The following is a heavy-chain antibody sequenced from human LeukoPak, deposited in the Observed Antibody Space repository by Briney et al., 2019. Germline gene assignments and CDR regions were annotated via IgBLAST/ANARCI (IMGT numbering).Heavy chain of an antibody. CDR2: ITPSDGST. CDR1: GFTFSSFA. J-gene: IGHJ6*02. V-gene: IGHV3-23*01. D-gene: IGHD4-17*01. CDR3: AKAQTMTMVTTVFYYGMDV. Sequence: GGSLRLSCAASGFTFSSFAMSWVRQAPGKGLEWVSVITPSDGSTYYPDSVRGRFTISRDNSKNTMYLQMNSLRAEDTAVYYCAKAQTMTMVTTVFYYGMDVWGQGTTVIVSS.